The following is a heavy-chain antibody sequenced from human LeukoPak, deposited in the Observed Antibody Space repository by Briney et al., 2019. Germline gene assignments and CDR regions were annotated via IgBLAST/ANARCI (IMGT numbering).Heavy chain of an antibody. D-gene: IGHD3-16*01. CDR1: GGSISSSSYY. CDR2: IYYSGST. Sequence: SETLSLTCTVSGGSISSSSYYWGWIRQPPGKGLEWIGSIYYSGSTYYNPSLKSRATISVDTSKNQFSLKLSSVTAADTAAYYCASSMITFGGPELGAFDIWGQGTMVTVSS. V-gene: IGHV4-39*07. J-gene: IGHJ3*02. CDR3: ASSMITFGGPELGAFDI.